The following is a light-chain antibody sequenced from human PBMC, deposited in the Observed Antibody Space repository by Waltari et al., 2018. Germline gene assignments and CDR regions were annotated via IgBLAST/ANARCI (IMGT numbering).Light chain of an antibody. J-gene: IGKJ2*01. CDR1: QNIHKF. CDR2: AAS. Sequence: DIHMPQSPSSLSASVRDRVSIPCRASQNIHKFLNWYQQQPGKAPKLLIYAASNLQGGVPSWFSGSGSGTDFTLTISSLQPADFATYYCQQSYSTPYTFGQGTKVEIK. CDR3: QQSYSTPYT. V-gene: IGKV1-39*01.